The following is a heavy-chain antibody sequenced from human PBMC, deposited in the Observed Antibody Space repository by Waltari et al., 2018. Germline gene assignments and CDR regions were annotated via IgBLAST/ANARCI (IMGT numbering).Heavy chain of an antibody. D-gene: IGHD3-3*01. CDR2: IKPDGSEQ. J-gene: IGHJ6*02. Sequence: EVHLVESGGDLVQPGGSLRLSCAASGFTFSSLWMTWVRQAPGMGPEWVAIIKPDGSEQYYVDSVKGRFTISRDNAKNSLYLQLNSLRAEDTAVYYCVRDFWSRSYNHHGLDVWGRGTTVTVSS. CDR3: VRDFWSRSYNHHGLDV. V-gene: IGHV3-7*01. CDR1: GFTFSSLW.